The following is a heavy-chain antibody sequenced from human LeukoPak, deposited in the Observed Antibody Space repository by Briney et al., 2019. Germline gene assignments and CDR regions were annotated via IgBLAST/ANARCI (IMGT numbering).Heavy chain of an antibody. Sequence: GGSLRLSCAASGFTFSSYWMNWARQAPGKGLEWVASINHNGNVNYYVDSVKGRFTISRDNAKNSLYLQMNSLRAEDTAVYYCARDSPLDTSLDFWGQGTLVTVSS. D-gene: IGHD3-22*01. J-gene: IGHJ4*02. CDR3: ARDSPLDTSLDF. CDR1: GFTFSSYW. V-gene: IGHV3-7*01. CDR2: INHNGNVN.